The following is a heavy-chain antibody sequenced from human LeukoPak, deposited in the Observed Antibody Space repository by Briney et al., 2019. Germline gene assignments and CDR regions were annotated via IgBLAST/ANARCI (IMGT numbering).Heavy chain of an antibody. CDR2: IRYDGSNK. D-gene: IGHD5-24*01. CDR1: GFTFSSFG. Sequence: PGGSLRLSCAASGFTFSSFGMHWVRQAPGKGLEWVTFIRYDGSNKYYADSVKGRFTISRDNSKNTLYLQMNSLRADDTAVYYCAKIKSDGPEVFDYWGQGTPVTVSS. V-gene: IGHV3-30*02. J-gene: IGHJ4*02. CDR3: AKIKSDGPEVFDY.